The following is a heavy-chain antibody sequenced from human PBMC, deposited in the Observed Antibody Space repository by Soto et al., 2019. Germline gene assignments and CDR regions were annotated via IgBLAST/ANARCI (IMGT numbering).Heavy chain of an antibody. Sequence: QVQLVESGGGVVQPGRSLRLSCAASGFTFSDYVMHWVRQAPGKGLEWVAVISSDGSTKYYTDSMKGRFTISRDNSKDTLSRQMNSLRAGDKAVYYCARQNSGWSYYFDFWGQGTLVTVSS. J-gene: IGHJ4*02. V-gene: IGHV3-30-3*01. CDR1: GFTFSDYV. CDR2: ISSDGSTK. CDR3: ARQNSGWSYYFDF. D-gene: IGHD6-19*01.